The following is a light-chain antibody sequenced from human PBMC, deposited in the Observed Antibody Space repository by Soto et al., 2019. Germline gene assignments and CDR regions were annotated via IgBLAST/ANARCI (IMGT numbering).Light chain of an antibody. CDR2: WAS. J-gene: IGKJ1*01. CDR3: QQYYSTPQT. CDR1: QSVLYSSNNKNY. Sequence: DIVMTQSPDSLAVSLGERATINCKSSQSVLYSSNNKNYLAWYQQKPGQPPRLLISWASTRESGVPDRFSGSGSGTDFTLTISTLQAEDVAVYYCQQYYSTPQTFGQWTKVEIK. V-gene: IGKV4-1*01.